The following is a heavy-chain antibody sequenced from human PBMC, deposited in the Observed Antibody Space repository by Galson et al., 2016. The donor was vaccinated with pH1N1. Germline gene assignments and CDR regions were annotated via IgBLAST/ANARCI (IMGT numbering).Heavy chain of an antibody. CDR2: INPGDGNV. J-gene: IGHJ4*02. V-gene: IGHV1-46*01. CDR3: AQYSSSSGDPA. D-gene: IGHD3-22*01. CDR1: ASTFSKYY. Sequence: SVKVSCKASASTFSKYYIHWMREAPGQGLQWMGIINPGDGNVIYAQNFQDRITMTRDRPTTTVYMEMSSLTSDDTAIYCCAQYSSSSGDPAWGQGTLVTVSS.